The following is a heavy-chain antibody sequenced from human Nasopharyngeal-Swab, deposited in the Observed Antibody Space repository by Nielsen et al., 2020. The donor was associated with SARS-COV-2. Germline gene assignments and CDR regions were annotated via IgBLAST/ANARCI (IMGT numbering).Heavy chain of an antibody. Sequence: GSLRLSCAVYGGSFSGYYWSWIRQPPGQGLEWIGEINHSGSTNYNPSLKSRVTISVDTSKNQFSLKLSSVTAADTAVYYCVRGFDYWGQGTLVTVSS. V-gene: IGHV4-34*01. D-gene: IGHD3-10*01. J-gene: IGHJ4*02. CDR3: VRGFDY. CDR1: GGSFSGYY. CDR2: INHSGST.